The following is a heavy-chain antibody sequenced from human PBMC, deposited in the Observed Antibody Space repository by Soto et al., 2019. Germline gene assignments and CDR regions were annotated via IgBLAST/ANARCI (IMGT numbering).Heavy chain of an antibody. V-gene: IGHV3-30*18. CDR3: AKDWYNYGEFDY. CDR1: GFTVSSYG. J-gene: IGHJ4*02. D-gene: IGHD1-1*01. CDR2: ISYDGSKK. Sequence: RLSCASSGFTVSSYGMRRVRHAPGKGLEWGAVISYDGSKKYYADSVKGRFTISRDNSKNTLYLQMNSLKVEDTAVYYCAKDWYNYGEFDYWGQGTLVTVSS.